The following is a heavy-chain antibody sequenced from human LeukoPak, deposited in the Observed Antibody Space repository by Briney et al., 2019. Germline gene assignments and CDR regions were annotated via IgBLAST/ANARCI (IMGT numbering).Heavy chain of an antibody. J-gene: IGHJ4*02. CDR1: GFTFSSYS. Sequence: PGGSLRLSCAASGFTFSSYSMNWVRQAPGKGLEWVSSISSSSSYIYYADSVKGRFTISRDNAKNSLYLQMNSLRAEDTALYYCAKDRHLGYSYGYPGKETGFDYWGQGTLVTVSS. D-gene: IGHD5-18*01. CDR2: ISSSSSYI. V-gene: IGHV3-21*03. CDR3: AKDRHLGYSYGYPGKETGFDY.